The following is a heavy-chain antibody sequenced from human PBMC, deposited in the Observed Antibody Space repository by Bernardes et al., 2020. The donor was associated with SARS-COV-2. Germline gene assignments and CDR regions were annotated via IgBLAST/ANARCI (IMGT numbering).Heavy chain of an antibody. J-gene: IGHJ6*02. CDR1: GYSFSNYW. D-gene: IGHD3-16*01. CDR3: ARHMDWQGGMDV. CDR2: IDPRDSYT. V-gene: IGHV5-10-1*01. Sequence: GESLKISCKASGYSFSNYWITWVRQMPGKGLEWIGRIDPRDSYTTYSPSFQGHVTISGDKSISTAFLRWSSLRASDTAIYYCARHMDWQGGMDVWGQGTTVTVSS.